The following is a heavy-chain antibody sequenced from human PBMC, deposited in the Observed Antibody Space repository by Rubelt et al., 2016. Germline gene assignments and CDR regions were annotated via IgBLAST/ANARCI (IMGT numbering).Heavy chain of an antibody. D-gene: IGHD3-16*02. V-gene: IGHV3-64D*06. Sequence: EVQLVESGGGLVQPGGSLRLSCSASGFTFSSYAMHWVRQAPGKGLEYVSAISSNGGSTYYADSVKGRFIISRDNSKNTLYLQMSSLRPEDTAVYYCVKVATGGGSHPFDYWGQGTLVTVSS. CDR2: ISSNGGST. CDR3: VKVATGGGSHPFDY. CDR1: GFTFSSYA. J-gene: IGHJ4*02.